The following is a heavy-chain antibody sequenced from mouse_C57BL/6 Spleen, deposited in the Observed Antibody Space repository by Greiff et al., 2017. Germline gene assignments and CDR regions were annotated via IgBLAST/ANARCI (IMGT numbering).Heavy chain of an antibody. D-gene: IGHD2-3*01. J-gene: IGHJ3*01. CDR3: ARQDGYLAWFAY. CDR1: GFTFSSYT. V-gene: IGHV5-9*01. Sequence: DVMLVESGGGLVKPGGSLKLSCAASGFTFSSYTMSWVRQTPEKRLEWVATISGGGGNTYYPDSVKGRFTISRDNAKNTLYLQMSSLRSEDTALYYCARQDGYLAWFAYWGQGTLVTVSA. CDR2: ISGGGGNT.